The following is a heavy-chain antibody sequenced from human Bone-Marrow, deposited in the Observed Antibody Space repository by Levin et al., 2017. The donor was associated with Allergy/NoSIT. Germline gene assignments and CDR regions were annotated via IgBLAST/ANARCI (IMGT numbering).Heavy chain of an antibody. V-gene: IGHV2-5*02. D-gene: IGHD4-17*01. CDR2: LYWDDDN. J-gene: IGHJ4*02. Sequence: SGPTLVKPTQTLTLTCTFSGFSLRTSGEGVGWIRQPPGKALEWLALLYWDDDNRYSPSLKTRVTITKDTSKNQVVFVMTNLDPVDTATYYCAHRRYGDHFFDFWGQGILVTVS. CDR1: GFSLRTSGEG. CDR3: AHRRYGDHFFDF.